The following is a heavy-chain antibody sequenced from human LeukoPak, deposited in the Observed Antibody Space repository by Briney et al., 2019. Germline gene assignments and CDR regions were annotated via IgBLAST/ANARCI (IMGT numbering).Heavy chain of an antibody. D-gene: IGHD3-10*01. CDR1: GGSFSGYY. CDR3: ARVGGYYGSGSYYNQSLDY. J-gene: IGHJ4*02. V-gene: IGHV4-34*01. Sequence: SETLSLTCAVDGGSFSGYYWGWIRQPPGKGLGWIGEINHSGSTNYNPSLKSRVTISVDTSKNQFSLKLSSVTAADTAVYYCARVGGYYGSGSYYNQSLDYWGQGTLVTVSS. CDR2: INHSGST.